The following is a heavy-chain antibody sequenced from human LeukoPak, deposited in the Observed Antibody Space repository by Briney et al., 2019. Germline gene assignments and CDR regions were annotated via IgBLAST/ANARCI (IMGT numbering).Heavy chain of an antibody. CDR1: GFSLTTLGVG. CDR3: AHRASLADLFDY. CDR2: IYSDDDE. V-gene: IGHV2-5*02. J-gene: IGHJ4*02. Sequence: GPRLSNATSTLTLTCTVSGFSLTTLGVGVGWVRQPSGKALEWLALIYSDDDERYSPTLTSRLTITKDTSRNQVALTMTNMDPVDTATYYCAHRASLADLFDYWGQGILVTVSS. D-gene: IGHD6-6*01.